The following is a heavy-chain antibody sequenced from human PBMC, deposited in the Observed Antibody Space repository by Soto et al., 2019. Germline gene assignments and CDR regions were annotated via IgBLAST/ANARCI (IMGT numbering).Heavy chain of an antibody. V-gene: IGHV1-69*01. Sequence: QVQLVQSGAEVKKPGSSVKVSCKASGGTFSSYAISWVRQAPGQGLEWMGGIIPIFGTANYAQKFQGRVTITADESTSTAYMELSSLRSEDTAVYYCARGRYDYVWGSYRVTFDYWGQGTLATVSS. CDR1: GGTFSSYA. CDR3: ARGRYDYVWGSYRVTFDY. D-gene: IGHD3-16*02. CDR2: IIPIFGTA. J-gene: IGHJ4*02.